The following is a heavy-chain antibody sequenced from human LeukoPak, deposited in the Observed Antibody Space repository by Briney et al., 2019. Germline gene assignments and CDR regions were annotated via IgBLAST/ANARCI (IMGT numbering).Heavy chain of an antibody. CDR1: GFTFSSYG. J-gene: IGHJ4*02. CDR2: IWYDGSNK. CDR3: ARDGSSGWYWVDC. Sequence: GGSPRLSCAASGFTFSSYGMHWVRQAPGKGLEWVAVIWYDGSNKYYADSVKGRFTISRDNSKNTLYLQMNSLRAEDTAVYYCARDGSSGWYWVDCWGQGTLVTVSS. D-gene: IGHD6-19*01. V-gene: IGHV3-33*01.